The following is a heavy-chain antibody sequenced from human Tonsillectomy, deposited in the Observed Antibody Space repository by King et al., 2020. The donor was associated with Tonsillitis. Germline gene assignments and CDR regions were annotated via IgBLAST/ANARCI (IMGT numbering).Heavy chain of an antibody. D-gene: IGHD6-19*01. CDR1: GYSFTSYW. J-gene: IGHJ5*02. CDR3: AGHERDIAVADNDWFDP. V-gene: IGHV5-10-1*03. CDR2: IDRSDSYT. Sequence: VQLVESGAEVKKPGESLRISCKGSGYSFTSYWISWVRQMPGKGLEWMGRIDRSDSYTNYSPSFQGRVTISADKSITTAYLQWSSLKASDTAMYYCAGHERDIAVADNDWFDPWGQGTLVTVSS.